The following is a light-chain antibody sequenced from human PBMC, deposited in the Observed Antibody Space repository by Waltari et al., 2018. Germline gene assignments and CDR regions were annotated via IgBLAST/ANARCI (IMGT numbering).Light chain of an antibody. V-gene: IGKV1-5*03. J-gene: IGKJ2*03. CDR1: QNIGTW. Sequence: DIQMTQSPSPLSAFVGDRVTIICRASQNIGTWVAWYQQKPGKAPKLLIYRASNLESGVPSRFSGSGSGTEFTLTISSLQPDDLATYYCQQYNSDLGYSLGQGTKLEIK. CDR3: QQYNSDLGYS. CDR2: RAS.